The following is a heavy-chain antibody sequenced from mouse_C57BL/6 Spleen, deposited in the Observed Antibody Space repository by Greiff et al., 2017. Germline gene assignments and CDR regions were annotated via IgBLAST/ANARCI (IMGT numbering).Heavy chain of an antibody. CDR1: GYTFTEYT. CDR3: ARHEESLYGNSLYAMDY. J-gene: IGHJ4*01. V-gene: IGHV1-62-2*01. Sequence: QVQLKQSGAELVKPGASVKLSCKASGYTFTEYTIHWVKQRSGQGLEWIGWFYPGSGSIKYNEKFKDKATLTADKSSSTVYMELSRLTSEDSAVYFCARHEESLYGNSLYAMDYWGQGTSVTVSS. D-gene: IGHD2-1*01. CDR2: FYPGSGSI.